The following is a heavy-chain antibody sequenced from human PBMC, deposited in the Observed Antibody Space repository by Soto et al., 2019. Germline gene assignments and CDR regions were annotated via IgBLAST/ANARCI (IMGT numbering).Heavy chain of an antibody. D-gene: IGHD6-19*01. Sequence: EVQLVESGGGLVQPGRSLRLSCAASGFTFDDYAMHWVRQAPGKGLEWVSGISWNSGSIGYADSVKGRFTISRDNAKNSLYLQVNSLRAEDTAVYYCARDGVEAGLYFDNWGQGTLLTVSS. CDR2: ISWNSGSI. V-gene: IGHV3-9*01. J-gene: IGHJ4*02. CDR3: ARDGVEAGLYFDN. CDR1: GFTFDDYA.